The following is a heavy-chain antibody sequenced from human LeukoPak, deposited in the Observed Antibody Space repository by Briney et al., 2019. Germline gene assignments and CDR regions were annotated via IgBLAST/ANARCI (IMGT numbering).Heavy chain of an antibody. D-gene: IGHD3-22*01. CDR3: ATLGSSGSSGWFDP. CDR2: ISAYNGNT. Sequence: ASVKVSCTASGYTFTSYGISWVRQAPGQGLEWMGWISAYNGNTNYAQKLQGRVTMTTDTSTSTAYMELRSLRSDDTAVYYCATLGSSGSSGWFDPWGQGTLVTVSS. CDR1: GYTFTSYG. V-gene: IGHV1-18*01. J-gene: IGHJ5*02.